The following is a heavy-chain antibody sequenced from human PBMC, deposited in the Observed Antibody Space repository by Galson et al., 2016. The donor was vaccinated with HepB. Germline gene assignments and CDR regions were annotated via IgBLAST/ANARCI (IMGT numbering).Heavy chain of an antibody. D-gene: IGHD2/OR15-2a*01. Sequence: SLRLSCAASGFSFRSYAMHWIRQAPGKGLEWVAVIWYGDSNKYYADSVKGRFTTSRDNSKNTLFLQMNSLTADGTAMYYCARDPQGYVSTTSFYTGWFDPWGQGTLVTVSS. V-gene: IGHV3-33*08. CDR3: ARDPQGYVSTTSFYTGWFDP. CDR2: IWYGDSNK. CDR1: GFSFRSYA. J-gene: IGHJ5*02.